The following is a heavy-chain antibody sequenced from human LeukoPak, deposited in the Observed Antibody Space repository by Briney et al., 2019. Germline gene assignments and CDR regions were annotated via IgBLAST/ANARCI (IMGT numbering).Heavy chain of an antibody. D-gene: IGHD3-10*01. V-gene: IGHV4-59*01. CDR2: IDYSGST. CDR3: ARARRVRGVINYYYGMDV. Sequence: PSETLSLTCTVSRXSMSHYYWSWIRQPPGKGLEWIGYIDYSGSTNYNPSLKSRLTISLDTSKNQFSLKLTSVTPADTAVYYCARARRVRGVINYYYGMDVWGQGTTVTVSS. J-gene: IGHJ6*02. CDR1: RXSMSHYY.